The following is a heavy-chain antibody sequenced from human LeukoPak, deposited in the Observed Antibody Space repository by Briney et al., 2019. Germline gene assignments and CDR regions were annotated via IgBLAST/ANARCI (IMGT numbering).Heavy chain of an antibody. V-gene: IGHV4-34*01. CDR3: ARANREEYSSSWKTKINWFDP. J-gene: IGHJ5*02. D-gene: IGHD6-13*01. CDR1: GGSFSGYY. Sequence: SETLSLTCAVYGGSFSGYYWSWIRQPPGKGLEWIGEINHSGSTNYNPSLKSRVTISVDTSKNQFSLKLSSVTAADTAVYYCARANREEYSSSWKTKINWFDPWGQETLVTVSS. CDR2: INHSGST.